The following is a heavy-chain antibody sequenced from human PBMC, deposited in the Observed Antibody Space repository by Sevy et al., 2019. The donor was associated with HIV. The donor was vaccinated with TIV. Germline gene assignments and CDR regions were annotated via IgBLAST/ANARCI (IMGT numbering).Heavy chain of an antibody. V-gene: IGHV4-59*01. CDR2: IYYNGDT. D-gene: IGHD3-3*01. CDR1: GDSINSDY. CDR3: ARGLKAPYYDPSSGYLSWFDP. J-gene: IGHJ5*02. Sequence: SKTLSLTCSVSGDSINSDYWTWIRQPPGKGLEWIGFIYYNGDTNYNPSLKTRVTMSIDTSKKQFSLKLTFLTAADTAVYYCARGLKAPYYDPSSGYLSWFDPWGQGTLVTVSS.